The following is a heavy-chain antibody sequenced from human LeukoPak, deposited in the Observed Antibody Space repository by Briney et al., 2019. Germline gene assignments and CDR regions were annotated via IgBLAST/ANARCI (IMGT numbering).Heavy chain of an antibody. CDR1: GYTFISYG. V-gene: IGHV1-18*01. D-gene: IGHD1-26*01. J-gene: IGHJ6*03. CDR2: ITAYNGNT. Sequence: ASVKVSCKASGYTFISYGISWVRQVPGQGLEWMGWITAYNGNTNYAEKFQGRVTMTTDTSTGTAYMELRSLRSDDTAVYYCARDLGATRGGYYYYYYMDVWGKGTTVTVSS. CDR3: ARDLGATRGGYYYYYYMDV.